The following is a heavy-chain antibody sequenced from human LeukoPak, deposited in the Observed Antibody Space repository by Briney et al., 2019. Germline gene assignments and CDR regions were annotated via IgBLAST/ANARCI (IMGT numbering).Heavy chain of an antibody. CDR2: ISDSGSLI. CDR1: GFALSKYE. V-gene: IGHV3-48*03. Sequence: GGSLRLSCAASGFALSKYEMNWVRQVPGEGLEWISYISDSGSLIYYADSVRGRFTISRDNAKNTLYLQMNSLRAEDTAMYYCATLSQTLPLDYWGQGAQVTVSS. J-gene: IGHJ4*02. CDR3: ATLSQTLPLDY.